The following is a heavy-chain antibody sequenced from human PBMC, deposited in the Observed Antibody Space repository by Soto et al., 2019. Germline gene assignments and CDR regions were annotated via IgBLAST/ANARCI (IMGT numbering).Heavy chain of an antibody. CDR2: ISSDGTNK. CDR3: VRVGPSRIEVYDSSGYFDY. V-gene: IGHV3-30-3*01. Sequence: GGSLRLSCVASGLTFSTYALRWVRQAPGKGLEWVALISSDGTNKYYTDSVKGRFTISRDHSKNTLSLQMNSLRPEDTAMYYCVRVGPSRIEVYDSSGYFDYWGQGTPVTVSS. CDR1: GLTFSTYA. D-gene: IGHD3-22*01. J-gene: IGHJ4*02.